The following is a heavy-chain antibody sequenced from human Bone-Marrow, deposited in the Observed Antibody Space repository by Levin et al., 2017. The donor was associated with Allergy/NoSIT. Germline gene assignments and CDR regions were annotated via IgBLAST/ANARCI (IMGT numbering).Heavy chain of an antibody. CDR2: YDPEPGDI. CDR3: ATGGRSYYAVGAFDI. J-gene: IGHJ3*02. Sequence: ASVKVSCKVSGYTLTDLPVHWVRQAPGKGLEWMGGYDPEPGDIVYAQKFQGRLTMAEDASTDTAYLHLSRLRSDDTAVYYGATGGRSYYAVGAFDIWGQGTMVTVSS. D-gene: IGHD3-10*01. V-gene: IGHV1-24*01. CDR1: GYTLTDLP.